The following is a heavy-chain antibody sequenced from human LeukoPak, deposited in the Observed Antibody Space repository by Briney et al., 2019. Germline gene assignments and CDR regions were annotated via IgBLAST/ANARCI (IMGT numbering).Heavy chain of an antibody. CDR3: ARCVSQWPSWFDP. V-gene: IGHV4-59*01. Sequence: SETLSLTCTVSGGSISSYYWSWIRQPPGMGLEWIGYFYNSGSTNYNPSLKSRVSISVDTSKNQFSLKLSSVTAADTAMYYCARCVSQWPSWFDPWGQGTLVTVSS. J-gene: IGHJ5*02. CDR2: FYNSGST. D-gene: IGHD6-19*01. CDR1: GGSISSYY.